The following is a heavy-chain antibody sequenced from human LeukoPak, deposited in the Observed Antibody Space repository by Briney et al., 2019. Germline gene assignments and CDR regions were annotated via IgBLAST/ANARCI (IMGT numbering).Heavy chain of an antibody. CDR1: GFTFGTFV. V-gene: IGHV3-64D*06. CDR3: VNQISGWVY. J-gene: IGHJ4*02. CDR2: ISGNGGST. Sequence: GGSLRLSCSASGFTFGTFVMHWVRQAPGKGLEYVSGISGNGGSTYNADFVKGRFTISRDNSKNTLFLQMTSLRAEDTAVYYCVNQISGWVYWGQGTLVTVSS. D-gene: IGHD6-19*01.